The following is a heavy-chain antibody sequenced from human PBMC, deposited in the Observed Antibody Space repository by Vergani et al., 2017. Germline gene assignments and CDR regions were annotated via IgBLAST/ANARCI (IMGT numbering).Heavy chain of an antibody. CDR3: ARILYSSSWSPLAFYYYNGRDV. V-gene: IGHV2-26*01. CDR1: GFSLSNARMG. D-gene: IGHD6-13*01. Sequence: QVTLKESGPVLVKPTETLTLTCTVSGFSLSNARMGVSWIRQPPGKALEWLAHIFSIHDKSYSTSLKIRLTISKDTSKSQVVLTMTNMDPVDTATYYCARILYSSSWSPLAFYYYNGRDVWGKGTTVNVSS. J-gene: IGHJ6*04. CDR2: IFSIHDK.